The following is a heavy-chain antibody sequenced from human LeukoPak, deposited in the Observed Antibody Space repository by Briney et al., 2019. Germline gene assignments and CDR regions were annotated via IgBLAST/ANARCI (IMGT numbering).Heavy chain of an antibody. CDR3: ARGIAAAGRGNY. D-gene: IGHD6-13*01. Sequence: GGSLRLSCAASGFTFSSYGMHWVRQAPGKGLEWVAFIRYDGSNKYYADSVKGRFTISRDNSKNTLYLQMNSLRAEDTAVYYCARGIAAAGRGNYWGQGTLVTVSS. J-gene: IGHJ4*02. V-gene: IGHV3-30*02. CDR1: GFTFSSYG. CDR2: IRYDGSNK.